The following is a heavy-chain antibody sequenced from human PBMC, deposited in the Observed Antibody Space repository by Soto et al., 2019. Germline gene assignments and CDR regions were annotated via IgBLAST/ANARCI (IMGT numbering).Heavy chain of an antibody. D-gene: IGHD5-18*01. CDR3: AKVCSYGYGSISHLEY. J-gene: IGHJ4*02. Sequence: QVQLVESGGGVVQPGSSLRLSCAVSGFTFRNYGMHWVRQAPGKGLEWVALISYDGSDQYYGESVKGRFTISRDSSKNTLYLDVSSLRLEDTAVYYCAKVCSYGYGSISHLEYWGQGTMVTVSS. CDR2: ISYDGSDQ. CDR1: GFTFRNYG. V-gene: IGHV3-30*18.